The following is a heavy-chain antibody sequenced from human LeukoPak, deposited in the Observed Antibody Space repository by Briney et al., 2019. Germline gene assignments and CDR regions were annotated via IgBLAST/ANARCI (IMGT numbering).Heavy chain of an antibody. V-gene: IGHV1-24*01. D-gene: IGHD5-12*01. Sequence: ASVKVYCKVSGYTLTELSMHWVRQAPGKGLEWMGGFDPEDGETIYAQKFQGRVTMTEDTSTDTAYMELSSLRSEDTAVYYCATSSDIVAPRYYYYYGMDVWGQGTTVTVSS. J-gene: IGHJ6*02. CDR1: GYTLTELS. CDR3: ATSSDIVAPRYYYYYGMDV. CDR2: FDPEDGET.